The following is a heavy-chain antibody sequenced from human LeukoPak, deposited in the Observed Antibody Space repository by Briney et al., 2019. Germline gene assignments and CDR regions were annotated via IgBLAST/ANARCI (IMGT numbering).Heavy chain of an antibody. V-gene: IGHV1-8*01. CDR1: GYTFTSYD. D-gene: IGHD3-22*01. Sequence: ASVKVSCKASGYTFTSYDINWVRQATGQGLEWMGWMNPNSGNTGYAQKFQGRVTMTRNTSISTAYMELSRLRSEDTAVYYCARGVWDSSGYFSWGQGTLVTVSS. J-gene: IGHJ4*02. CDR3: ARGVWDSSGYFS. CDR2: MNPNSGNT.